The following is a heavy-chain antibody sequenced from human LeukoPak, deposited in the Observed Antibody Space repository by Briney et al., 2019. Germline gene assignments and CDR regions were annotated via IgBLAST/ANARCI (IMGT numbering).Heavy chain of an antibody. Sequence: GRSLRLSCAAPGFTFSSYGMHWVRQAPGKGLEWVAVISYDGSNKYYADSVRGRFTISRDNSKNTLYLQMNSLRAEDTAVYYCAKGAERGYSYGGDYFDYWGQGTLVTVSS. CDR1: GFTFSSYG. CDR3: AKGAERGYSYGGDYFDY. D-gene: IGHD5-18*01. V-gene: IGHV3-30*18. CDR2: ISYDGSNK. J-gene: IGHJ4*02.